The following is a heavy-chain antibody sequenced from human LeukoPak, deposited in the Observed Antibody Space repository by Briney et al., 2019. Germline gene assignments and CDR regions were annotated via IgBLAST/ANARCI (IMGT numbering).Heavy chain of an antibody. CDR2: IFTSGIT. V-gene: IGHV4-4*07. CDR1: GGSISIYY. J-gene: IGHJ6*03. D-gene: IGHD3-10*01. Sequence: PSETLSLTCTVSGGSISIYYWNWIRQPAGKGLEWIGRIFTSGITNYDPSLKSQVTMSVDTSKNQFSLNLSSVTAADTAVYYCARESSGNYYNPLGYMDVWGKGTTVTVSS. CDR3: ARESSGNYYNPLGYMDV.